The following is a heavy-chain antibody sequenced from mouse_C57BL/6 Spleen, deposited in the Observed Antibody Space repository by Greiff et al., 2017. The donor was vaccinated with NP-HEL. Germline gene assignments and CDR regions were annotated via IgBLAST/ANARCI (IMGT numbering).Heavy chain of an antibody. CDR1: GFTFTDYY. D-gene: IGHD3-2*02. V-gene: IGHV7-3*01. Sequence: EVKLQESGGGLVQPGGSLSLSCAASGFTFTDYYMSWVRQPPGKALEWLGFIRNKANGYTTEYSASVKGRFTISRDNSQSILYLQMNALRAEDSATYYCARYKGSSGYVGFAYWGQGTLVTVSA. J-gene: IGHJ3*01. CDR3: ARYKGSSGYVGFAY. CDR2: IRNKANGYTT.